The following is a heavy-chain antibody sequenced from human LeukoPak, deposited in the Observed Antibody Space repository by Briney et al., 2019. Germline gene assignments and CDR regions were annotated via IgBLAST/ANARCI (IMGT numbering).Heavy chain of an antibody. Sequence: GGSLRLSCAASGFTFSSYWMHWVRQAPGKGLVWVSRINGDGSTITYADSVKGRFTISRDNAKNTLYLQMNSLRAEDTAVYYCASPYSGSYYGFDYWGQGTLVTVSS. D-gene: IGHD1-26*01. J-gene: IGHJ4*02. CDR1: GFTFSSYW. CDR3: ASPYSGSYYGFDY. V-gene: IGHV3-74*01. CDR2: INGDGSTI.